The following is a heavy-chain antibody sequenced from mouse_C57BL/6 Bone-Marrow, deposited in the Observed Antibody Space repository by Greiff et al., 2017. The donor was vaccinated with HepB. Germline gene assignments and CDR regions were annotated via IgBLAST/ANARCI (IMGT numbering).Heavy chain of an antibody. CDR3: ARSSITTVVATNWYFDV. Sequence: QVQLQQPGAELVKPGASVKFSCKASGYTFTSYWMHWVKQRPGQGLEWIGMIHPNSGSTNYNEKFKSKATLTVDKSSSTAYMQLSSLTSEDSAVYYCARSSITTVVATNWYFDVWGTGTTVTVSS. D-gene: IGHD1-1*01. J-gene: IGHJ1*03. V-gene: IGHV1-64*01. CDR2: IHPNSGST. CDR1: GYTFTSYW.